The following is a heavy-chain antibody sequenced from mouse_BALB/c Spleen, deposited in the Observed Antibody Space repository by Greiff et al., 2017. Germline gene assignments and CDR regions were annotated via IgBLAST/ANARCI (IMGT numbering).Heavy chain of an antibody. D-gene: IGHD4-1*01. CDR3: ARPGGTGGYGMDY. Sequence: VQLVESGAELVRPGVSVKISCKGSGYTFTDYAMHWVKQSHAKSLEWIGVISTYYGDASYNQKFKGKATMTVDKSSSTAYMELARLTSEDSAIYYCARPGGTGGYGMDYWGQGTSVTVSS. V-gene: IGHV1S137*01. CDR1: GYTFTDYA. J-gene: IGHJ4*01. CDR2: ISTYYGDA.